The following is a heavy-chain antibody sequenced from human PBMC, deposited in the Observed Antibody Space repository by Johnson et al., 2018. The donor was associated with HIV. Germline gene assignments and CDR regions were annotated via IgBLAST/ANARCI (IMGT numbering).Heavy chain of an antibody. V-gene: IGHV3-13*01. Sequence: VQLVESGGGLVQPGGSLRLSCAASGFTFSSYDMHWVRQATGKGLEWVSAIGTAGDTYYPGSVKGRFTISRDNSRNTLYLHLNSLRAVDTAVYYCAKRVPSKQLVDAFDIWGQGTMVTVSS. CDR1: GFTFSSYD. CDR3: AKRVPSKQLVDAFDI. CDR2: IGTAGDT. J-gene: IGHJ3*02. D-gene: IGHD6-6*01.